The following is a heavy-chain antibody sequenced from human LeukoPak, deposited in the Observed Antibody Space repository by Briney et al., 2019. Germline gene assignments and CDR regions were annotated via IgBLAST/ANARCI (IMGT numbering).Heavy chain of an antibody. D-gene: IGHD3-10*01. V-gene: IGHV3-74*01. CDR3: ARVGPYGSGSYYIDY. CDR2: INSDGSST. CDR1: GFTFSSYW. Sequence: GGSLRLSCAASGFTFSSYWMHWVRQAPGKGLVWVSRINSDGSSTSYADSVKGRFTISRDNAKNALYLLMNSLRAEDTAVYYCARVGPYGSGSYYIDYWGQGTLVTVSS. J-gene: IGHJ4*02.